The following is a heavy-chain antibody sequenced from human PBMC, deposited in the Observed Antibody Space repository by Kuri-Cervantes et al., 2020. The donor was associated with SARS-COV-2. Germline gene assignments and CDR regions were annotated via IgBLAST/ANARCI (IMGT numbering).Heavy chain of an antibody. Sequence: GESLKISCAASGFTFSSYAMSWVRQAPGKGLEWLAYISPTASTIYYADSVTGRFTISRDNAQNAVYLHMKSLRADDTAVYYCARVRAMDMWGQGTMVTVSS. D-gene: IGHD2-2*01. V-gene: IGHV3-48*03. CDR2: ISPTASTI. CDR3: ARVRAMDM. J-gene: IGHJ3*02. CDR1: GFTFSSYA.